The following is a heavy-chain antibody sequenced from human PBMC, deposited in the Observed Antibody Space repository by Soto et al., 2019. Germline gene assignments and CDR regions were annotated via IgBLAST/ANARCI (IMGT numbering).Heavy chain of an antibody. CDR3: ARARFQVLYGKPYFDS. CDR2: IYHSGNT. D-gene: IGHD2-2*02. CDR1: GGSITTGGSY. Sequence: QVQLQESGPGLVKPSQTLSLTCTVSGGSITTGGSYWSWIRQHPGKGLEWIGNIYHSGNTYYNPSLKCRLTLPVETSKNHFSLMVDSVTAADTAVYYCARARFQVLYGKPYFDSWGQGTLVTVSS. V-gene: IGHV4-31*03. J-gene: IGHJ4*02.